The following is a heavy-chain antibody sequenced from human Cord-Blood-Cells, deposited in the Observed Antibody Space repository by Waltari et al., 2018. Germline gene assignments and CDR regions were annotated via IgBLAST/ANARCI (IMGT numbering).Heavy chain of an antibody. Sequence: QVQLVQSGAEVKKPGSSVKVSCKASGGTFSSYAISWVRQAPGHGLEWMGGIIPILGIANYAQKFQGRVTITADKSTSTAYMKLSSLRSEDTAVYYCARGGGRVGLEPSCGSLDYWGQGTLVTVSS. J-gene: IGHJ4*02. CDR3: ARGGGRVGLEPSCGSLDY. CDR1: GGTFSSYA. V-gene: IGHV1-69*10. D-gene: IGHD1-1*01. CDR2: IIPILGIA.